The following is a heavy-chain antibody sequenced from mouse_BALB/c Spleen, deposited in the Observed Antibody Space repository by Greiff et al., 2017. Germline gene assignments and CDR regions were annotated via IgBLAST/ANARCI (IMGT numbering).Heavy chain of an antibody. Sequence: EVQLQQSGAGLVKPGASVKLSCTASGFNIKDTYMHWVKQRPEQGLEWIGRIDPANGNTKYDPKFQGKATITADTSSNTAYLQLSSLTSEDTAVYYCARGYYDYDPFAYWGQGTLVTVSA. D-gene: IGHD2-4*01. CDR2: IDPANGNT. CDR1: GFNIKDTY. V-gene: IGHV14-3*02. J-gene: IGHJ3*01. CDR3: ARGYYDYDPFAY.